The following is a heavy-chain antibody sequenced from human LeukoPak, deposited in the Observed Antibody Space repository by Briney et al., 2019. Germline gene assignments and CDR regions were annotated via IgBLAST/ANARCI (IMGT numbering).Heavy chain of an antibody. CDR1: GGSISSYY. CDR2: IYYSGST. J-gene: IGHJ4*02. Sequence: PSETLSLTCTVSGGSISSYYWSWIRQPPGKGLEWIGYIYYSGSTNYNPSLKSRVTISVETSKNQFSLKLSSVTAADTAVYYCARDSGRYYFDYWGQGTLVTVSS. CDR3: ARDSGRYYFDY. V-gene: IGHV4-59*01. D-gene: IGHD3-10*01.